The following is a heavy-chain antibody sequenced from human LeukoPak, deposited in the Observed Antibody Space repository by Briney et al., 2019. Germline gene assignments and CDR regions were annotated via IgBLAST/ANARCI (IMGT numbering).Heavy chain of an antibody. CDR3: AREDNWNYETSPFDY. Sequence: ASVKVSRKASGYTFTSYGISWVRQAPGQGLEWMGWISAYNGNTNYAQKLQGRVTMTTDTSTSTAYMELRSLRSDDTAVYYCAREDNWNYETSPFDYWGQGTLVTVSS. CDR2: ISAYNGNT. J-gene: IGHJ4*02. CDR1: GYTFTSYG. V-gene: IGHV1-18*01. D-gene: IGHD1-7*01.